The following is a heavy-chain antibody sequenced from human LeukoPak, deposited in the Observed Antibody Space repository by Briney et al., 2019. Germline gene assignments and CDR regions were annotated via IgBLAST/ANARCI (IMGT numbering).Heavy chain of an antibody. CDR2: ISSSGSTI. CDR1: RFTFSSYE. D-gene: IGHD5-24*01. J-gene: IGHJ4*02. V-gene: IGHV3-48*03. CDR3: VRGRDGYNRSPFDY. Sequence: GGSLRLSCAASRFTFSSYEMNWIRQAPGKGLEWGSYISSSGSTIYYADSVKGRFTISRDNANNSLYLQMNSLRAEDTGVYYCVRGRDGYNRSPFDYWGQGTLVTVSS.